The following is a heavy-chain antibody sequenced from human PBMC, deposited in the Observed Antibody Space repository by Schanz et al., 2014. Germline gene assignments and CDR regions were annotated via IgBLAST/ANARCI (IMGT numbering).Heavy chain of an antibody. CDR1: GFAVDNYY. D-gene: IGHD3-10*01. J-gene: IGHJ3*02. V-gene: IGHV3-23*04. Sequence: EVQLVASGGGLVQPGGSLRLSCAASGFAVDNYYMSCVRQAPGRGLEWVSAISGSGGSTYYADSVKGRVTISRDNSKNTLYLQMNSLRAEDTAVYYCAKGRFGELSAFDIWGQGTMVTVSS. CDR2: ISGSGGST. CDR3: AKGRFGELSAFDI.